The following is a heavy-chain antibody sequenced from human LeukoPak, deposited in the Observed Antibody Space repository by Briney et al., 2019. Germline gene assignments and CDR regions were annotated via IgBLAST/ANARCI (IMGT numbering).Heavy chain of an antibody. D-gene: IGHD2-15*01. CDR1: GFTFSSYA. CDR2: ISSNGGST. V-gene: IGHV3-64*01. CDR3: ARDAGFCSGGSCPRYYFDY. Sequence: GGSLRLSCAASGFTFSSYAMHWVRQAPGKGLECVSAISSNGGSTYYANSVKGRFTISRDNSKNTLYLQMGSLRAEDMAVYYCARDAGFCSGGSCPRYYFDYSGQRTLVTVSS. J-gene: IGHJ4*02.